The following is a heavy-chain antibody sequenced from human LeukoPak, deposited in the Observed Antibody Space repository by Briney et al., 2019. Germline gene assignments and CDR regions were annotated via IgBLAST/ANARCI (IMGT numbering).Heavy chain of an antibody. J-gene: IGHJ4*02. CDR2: INSDGSST. D-gene: IGHD1-26*01. V-gene: IGHV3-74*01. CDR3: ARYSGSRNTVDY. Sequence: GGSLRLSCAASGFTFSSYWMYWVRQVPGKGLVWVSRINSDGSSTSYADSVKGRFTISRDNAKNTLYLQMNSLRAEDTAVYYCARYSGSRNTVDYWGQGTLVTVSS. CDR1: GFTFSSYW.